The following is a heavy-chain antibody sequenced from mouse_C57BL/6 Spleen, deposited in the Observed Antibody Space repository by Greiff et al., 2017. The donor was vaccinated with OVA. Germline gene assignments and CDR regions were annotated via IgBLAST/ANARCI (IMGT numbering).Heavy chain of an antibody. J-gene: IGHJ3*01. CDR1: GFNIKNTY. CDR3: ARTDDYDGGFAY. CDR2: IDPANGNT. Sequence: EVKVVESVAELVRPGASVKLSCTASGFNIKNTYMHWVKQRPEQGLEWIGRIDPANGNTKYAPKFQGKATITADTSSNTAYLQLSSLTSEDTAIYYCARTDDYDGGFAYWGQGTLVTVSA. D-gene: IGHD2-4*01. V-gene: IGHV14-3*01.